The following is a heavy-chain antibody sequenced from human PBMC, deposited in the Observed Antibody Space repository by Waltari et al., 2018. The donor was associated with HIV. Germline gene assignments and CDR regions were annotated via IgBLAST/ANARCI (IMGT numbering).Heavy chain of an antibody. D-gene: IGHD2-15*01. V-gene: IGHV3-53*01. CDR3: ARDLFYCSGGSCLDY. J-gene: IGHJ4*02. CDR1: GFTVSSNY. Sequence: EVQLVESGGGLIQPGGSLRLSCAASGFTVSSNYMSWVRQAPGKGLEWVSVIYSGGSTYYADSVKGRFTISRDNSKNTLYLQMNSLRAEDTAVYYCARDLFYCSGGSCLDYWGQGTLVTVSS. CDR2: IYSGGST.